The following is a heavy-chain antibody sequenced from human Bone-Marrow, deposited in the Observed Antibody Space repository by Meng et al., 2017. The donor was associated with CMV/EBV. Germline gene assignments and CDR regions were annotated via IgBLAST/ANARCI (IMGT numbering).Heavy chain of an antibody. CDR1: GYTFTGYY. CDR2: INPNSGGT. J-gene: IGHJ6*02. V-gene: IGHV1-2*02. CDR3: ARSIVAKLVGEYVVIGNAGYCYGMDV. Sequence: ASVKVSCKASGYTFTGYYMHWVRQAPGQGLEWMGWINPNSGGTNYAQKFQGRVTMAKDTSISTGYMELSRLRSDNTAEYDCARSIVAKLVGEYVVIGNAGYCYGMDVWGQGTPVTVSS. D-gene: IGHD5-12*01.